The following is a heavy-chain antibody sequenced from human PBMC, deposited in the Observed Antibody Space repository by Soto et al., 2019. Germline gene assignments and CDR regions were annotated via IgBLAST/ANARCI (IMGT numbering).Heavy chain of an antibody. CDR1: GYTFTSYG. D-gene: IGHD2-21*01. V-gene: IGHV1-18*04. CDR2: ISAYNGNT. J-gene: IGHJ4*02. CDR3: ARVWEFVVVNDY. Sequence: GGSVKVSCKASGYTFTSYGVSLVRQAPGQGLEWIGWISAYNGNTNYAQKLQGRVTMTTDTSTSTAYMELRSLRSDDTAVYYCARVWEFVVVNDYWGQGTMVTVSS.